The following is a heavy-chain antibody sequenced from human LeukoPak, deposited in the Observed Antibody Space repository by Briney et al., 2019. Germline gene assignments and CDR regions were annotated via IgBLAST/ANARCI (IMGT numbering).Heavy chain of an antibody. CDR2: VNHSGST. D-gene: IGHD3-10*01. CDR1: GGSFSGYY. Sequence: SETLSLTCAVYGGSFSGYYWSWIRQPPGKGPEWIGEVNHSGSTNYNPSLKSRVTISVDTSKNQFSLKLSSVTAADTAVYYCARYGSGGEPLPQNYYYYYMDVWGKGTTVTVSS. V-gene: IGHV4-34*01. CDR3: ARYGSGGEPLPQNYYYYYMDV. J-gene: IGHJ6*03.